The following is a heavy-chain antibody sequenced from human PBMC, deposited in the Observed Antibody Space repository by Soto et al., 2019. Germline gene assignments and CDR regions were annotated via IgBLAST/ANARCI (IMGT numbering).Heavy chain of an antibody. V-gene: IGHV3-48*02. J-gene: IGHJ4*02. CDR3: ARDSSSITMIVVANDY. CDR1: GFTFSSYS. D-gene: IGHD3-22*01. Sequence: GGSLRLACAASGFTFSSYSMNWVRQAPGKGLEWVSYISSSSSTIYYADSVKGRFTISRDNAKNSLYLQMNSLRDEDTAVYYCARDSSSITMIVVANDYWGQGTLVTVSS. CDR2: ISSSSSTI.